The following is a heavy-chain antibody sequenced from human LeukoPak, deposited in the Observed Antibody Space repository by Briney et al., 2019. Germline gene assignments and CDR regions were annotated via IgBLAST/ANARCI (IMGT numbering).Heavy chain of an antibody. J-gene: IGHJ4*02. V-gene: IGHV1-69*04. CDR1: GGTFNSYA. CDR2: IIPILGIA. Sequence: GASVNVSCKASGGTFNSYAISWVRQAPGQGLEWMGRIIPILGIANYAQKFQGRVTITADKSTSTAYMELSSLRSEDTAVYYCASTLQWLYYFDYWGQGTLVTVSS. D-gene: IGHD6-19*01. CDR3: ASTLQWLYYFDY.